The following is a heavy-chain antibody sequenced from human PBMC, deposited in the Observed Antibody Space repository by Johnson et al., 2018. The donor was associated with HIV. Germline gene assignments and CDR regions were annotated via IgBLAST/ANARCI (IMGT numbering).Heavy chain of an antibody. CDR3: TTEDSSGYNSLGAFDI. D-gene: IGHD3-22*01. CDR1: GFTFSNAW. Sequence: VQLVESGGGVVQPGRSLRLSCAASGFTFSNAWMNWVRQAPGKGLEWIGRIKSKTDGGTTDYAAPVKGRFTISRDDSKNSLYLQLNSLKTEDTAVYYCTTEDSSGYNSLGAFDIWGPGTMVTVSS. V-gene: IGHV3-15*01. J-gene: IGHJ3*02. CDR2: IKSKTDGGTT.